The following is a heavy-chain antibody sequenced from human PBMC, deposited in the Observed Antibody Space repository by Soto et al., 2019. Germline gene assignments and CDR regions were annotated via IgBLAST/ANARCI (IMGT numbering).Heavy chain of an antibody. Sequence: ASVKVSCKASGYTFTGYYMHWVRQAPGQGLEWMGWINPNSGGTNYAQKFQGWVTMTRDTSISTAYMELSRLRSDDTAVYYCARAGVLGQGDYAYYYYGMDVRGKGTTVTVS. J-gene: IGHJ6*04. CDR2: INPNSGGT. V-gene: IGHV1-2*04. D-gene: IGHD4-17*01. CDR1: GYTFTGYY. CDR3: ARAGVLGQGDYAYYYYGMDV.